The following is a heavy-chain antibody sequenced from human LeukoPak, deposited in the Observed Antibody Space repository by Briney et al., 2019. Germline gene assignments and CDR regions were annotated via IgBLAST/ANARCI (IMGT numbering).Heavy chain of an antibody. J-gene: IGHJ4*02. CDR3: ATDAPNSSGWYYFDY. D-gene: IGHD6-19*01. Sequence: GASVKVSCKASGGTFSSYAISWVRQAPGQGLEWMGGIIPIFGTANYAQKFQGRVTITTDESTSTAYMELSSLRSEDTAVYYCATDAPNSSGWYYFDYWGQGTLVTVSS. V-gene: IGHV1-69*05. CDR1: GGTFSSYA. CDR2: IIPIFGTA.